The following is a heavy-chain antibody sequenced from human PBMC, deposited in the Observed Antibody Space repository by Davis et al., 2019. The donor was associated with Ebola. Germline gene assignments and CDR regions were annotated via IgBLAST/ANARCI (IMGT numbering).Heavy chain of an antibody. CDR3: ARGRGYSSSQILYYYYGMDV. D-gene: IGHD6-13*01. V-gene: IGHV1-8*01. CDR1: GYTFTSYD. CDR2: MNPNSGNT. Sequence: ASVTVSCKASGYTFTSYDINWVRQATGQGLEWMGWMNPNSGNTGYAQKFQGRVTMTRNTSISTAYMELSSLESEDTAGYYCARGRGYSSSQILYYYYGMDVWGKGTTVTVSS. J-gene: IGHJ6*04.